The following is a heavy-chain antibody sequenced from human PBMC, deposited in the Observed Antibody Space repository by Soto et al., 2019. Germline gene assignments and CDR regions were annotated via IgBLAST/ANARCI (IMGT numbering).Heavy chain of an antibody. CDR1: GGSVDSAHHF. CDR3: ARGGWCVGHYGMDV. J-gene: IGHJ6*02. V-gene: IGHV4-61*01. D-gene: IGHD6-19*01. Sequence: SETLSLTCNVSGGSVDSAHHFWSWLRLPPGKGLEWIGYVYHSATTNYSPSLRSRVAISADTSKNQVSLILQSVTVADTALYFCARGGWCVGHYGMDVWGRGTSVTV. CDR2: VYHSATT.